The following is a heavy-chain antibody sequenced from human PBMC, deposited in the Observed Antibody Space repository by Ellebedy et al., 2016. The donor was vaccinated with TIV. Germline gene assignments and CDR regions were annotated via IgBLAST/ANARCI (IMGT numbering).Heavy chain of an antibody. CDR1: GGSISSSSYY. CDR2: IYYSGST. D-gene: IGHD3-16*01. V-gene: IGHV4-39*01. CDR3: ARQGAHGFDY. Sequence: SETLSLTCTVSGGSISSSSYYWGWIRQPPGKGLEWIGSIYYSGSTYYNPSLKSRVTISVDTSKNQFSLKLSSVTAAETAVYYCARQGAHGFDYWGQGTLVTVSS. J-gene: IGHJ4*02.